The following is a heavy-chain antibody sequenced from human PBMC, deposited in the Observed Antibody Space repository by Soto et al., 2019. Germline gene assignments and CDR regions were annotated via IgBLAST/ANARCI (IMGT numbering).Heavy chain of an antibody. CDR2: LTPVFRTA. J-gene: IGHJ4*02. CDR1: GASFYNFA. V-gene: IGHV1-69*01. CDR3: AGVDCGGGTCYSGGVDY. Sequence: QVDLVQSGAEVKKPGSSVTVSCKASGASFYNFALYWVRQAPGQGLEWVGGLTPVFRTANYSQKFQGRVTITADESMTTAYMELSNLRSDDTAVFYCAGVDCGGGTCYSGGVDYWGQGTLVTVSS. D-gene: IGHD2-15*01.